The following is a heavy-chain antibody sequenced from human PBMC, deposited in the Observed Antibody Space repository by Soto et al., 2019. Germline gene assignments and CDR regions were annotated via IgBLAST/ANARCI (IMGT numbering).Heavy chain of an antibody. Sequence: GESLKISCNGSGYSFTIYWIGWVRQMPGKGLEWMGIIYPGDSDTRYSPSFQGQVTISADKSISTAYLQWSSLKVSDTAMYYCARLGDTAMVVFDYWGQGTLVTVSS. CDR2: IYPGDSDT. J-gene: IGHJ4*02. D-gene: IGHD5-18*01. V-gene: IGHV5-51*01. CDR3: ARLGDTAMVVFDY. CDR1: GYSFTIYW.